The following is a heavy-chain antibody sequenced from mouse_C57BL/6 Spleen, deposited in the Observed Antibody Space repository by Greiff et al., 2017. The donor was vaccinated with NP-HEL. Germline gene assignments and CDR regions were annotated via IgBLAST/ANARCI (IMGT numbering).Heavy chain of an antibody. CDR2: IHPNSGST. Sequence: QVQLQQPGAELVKPGASVKLSCKASGYTFTSYWMHWVKQRPGQGLEWIGMIHPNSGSTNYNEKFKSKATLTVAKSSSTAYMQLSSLTSEDSAVYYCARSDGYYDAMDYWGQGTSVTVSS. J-gene: IGHJ4*01. CDR1: GYTFTSYW. D-gene: IGHD2-3*01. V-gene: IGHV1-64*01. CDR3: ARSDGYYDAMDY.